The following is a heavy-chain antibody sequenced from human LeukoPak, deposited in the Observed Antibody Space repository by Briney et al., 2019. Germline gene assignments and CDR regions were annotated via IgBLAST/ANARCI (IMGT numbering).Heavy chain of an antibody. Sequence: ASVKVSCKASGGTFSSYAISWVRQAPGQGLEWMGGIIPIFGTANYAQKFQGRVTITADESTSTAYMELSSLRSEDTAVYYCARAYDFWSGYYQPGYYYGMDVWGQGTTVTVSS. CDR1: GGTFSSYA. CDR2: IIPIFGTA. D-gene: IGHD3-3*01. V-gene: IGHV1-69*13. J-gene: IGHJ6*02. CDR3: ARAYDFWSGYYQPGYYYGMDV.